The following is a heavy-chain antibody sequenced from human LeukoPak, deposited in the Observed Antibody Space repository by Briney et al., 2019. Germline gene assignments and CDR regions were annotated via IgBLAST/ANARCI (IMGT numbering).Heavy chain of an antibody. CDR1: GGSITIYF. CDR3: AQKAPYSSGYSQD. J-gene: IGHJ1*01. Sequence: SETLSLTCTVSGGSITIYFWTWVRQPPGKGLEWIGYIYHSGTTNYNPSLKSRVTISVDTSKSQFSLRLSSVTAADTAVYYCAQKAPYSSGYSQDWGQGTLVTVSS. V-gene: IGHV4-59*01. D-gene: IGHD2-15*01. CDR2: IYHSGTT.